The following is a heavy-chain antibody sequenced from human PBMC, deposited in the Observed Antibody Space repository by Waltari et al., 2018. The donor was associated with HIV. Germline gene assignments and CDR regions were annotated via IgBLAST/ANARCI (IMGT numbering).Heavy chain of an antibody. J-gene: IGHJ4*02. Sequence: DVQLLESGGGMVQPGGSRRLSCAPSGFTFSNYAMHWVRQGPGRGLDLGAGIIGSGGRTYYADSVKARFTISRANSKNTLYLQMNSLRAEDTAVYYCEKGLPNNWNQGVDYFDYWGQGSLVTVSS. CDR3: EKGLPNNWNQGVDYFDY. CDR2: IIGSGGRT. CDR1: GFTFSNYA. V-gene: IGHV3-23*01. D-gene: IGHD1-20*01.